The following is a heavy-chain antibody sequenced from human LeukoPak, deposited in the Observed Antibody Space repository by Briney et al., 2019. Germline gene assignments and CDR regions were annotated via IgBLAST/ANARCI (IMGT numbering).Heavy chain of an antibody. J-gene: IGHJ4*02. CDR2: IFYGGNT. CDR1: GGSISRSLYY. D-gene: IGHD2-2*01. Sequence: PSETLSLTCTVSGGSISRSLYYWGWIRQPPGKGLEWIGYIFYGGNTNYNPSLKRRVTISVDTSKNQFSLQLSSVTAADTAVYYCARADQALLIFNYWGQGTLVTVSS. CDR3: ARADQALLIFNY. V-gene: IGHV4-61*05.